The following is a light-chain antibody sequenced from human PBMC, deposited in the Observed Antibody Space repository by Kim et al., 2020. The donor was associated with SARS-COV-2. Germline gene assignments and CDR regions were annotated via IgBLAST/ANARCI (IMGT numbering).Light chain of an antibody. CDR3: MQGLQLPRN. J-gene: IGKJ2*01. CDR1: QSLLYSDGKTY. Sequence: DIVMTQTPLSLSVTPGQPASISCKSSQSLLYSDGKTYLYWYLQKPGQSPQLLIYETSSRFSGVPDKFSGSGSGTDFTLKISRVEAEDVGVYYCMQGLQLPRNFGQGTKLEI. V-gene: IGKV2-29*02. CDR2: ETS.